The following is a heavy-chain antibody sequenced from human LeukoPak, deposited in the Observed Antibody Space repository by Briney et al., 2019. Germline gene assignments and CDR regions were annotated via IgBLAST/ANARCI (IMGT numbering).Heavy chain of an antibody. Sequence: SETLSLTCAVYGGSFSGYYWSWIRQPPGKGLEWIGEINHSGSTNYNPSLKSRVTISVDTSKNQFSLKLSSVTAADTAVYYCARSGYDTHYYYYGMDVWGRGTTVTVSS. V-gene: IGHV4-34*01. D-gene: IGHD5-12*01. J-gene: IGHJ6*02. CDR3: ARSGYDTHYYYYGMDV. CDR1: GGSFSGYY. CDR2: INHSGST.